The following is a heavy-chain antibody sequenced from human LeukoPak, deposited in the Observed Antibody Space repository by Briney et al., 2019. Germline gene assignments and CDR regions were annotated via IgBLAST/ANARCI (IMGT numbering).Heavy chain of an antibody. CDR3: ARDRAVKKVWVEFDS. Sequence: GGSLRLSCAGSGFSVSNYYMNWVRQAPGKGLEWVSLIRDSGATFYADSVKGRFTISRDNSKNTIYLQMNRLRVEDTAVYFCARDRAVKKVWVEFDSWGQGAQVTVSS. CDR2: IRDSGAT. V-gene: IGHV3-66*03. D-gene: IGHD3-16*01. J-gene: IGHJ5*01. CDR1: GFSVSNYY.